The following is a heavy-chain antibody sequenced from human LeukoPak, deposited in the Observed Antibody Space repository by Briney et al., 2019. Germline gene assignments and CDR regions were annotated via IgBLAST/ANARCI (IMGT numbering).Heavy chain of an antibody. V-gene: IGHV3-7*01. J-gene: IGHJ4*02. Sequence: GGSLRLSCAAPGFTFSSYWMSWVRQAPGKGLEGVANIKQDGSGKYYVDSVKGRFTISRDNAKNSLYLQMNSLRAQDTAVYYCARGAFSSSLCYFDYWGQGTLVTVSS. CDR3: ARGAFSSSLCYFDY. CDR1: GFTFSSYW. CDR2: IKQDGSGK. D-gene: IGHD6-6*01.